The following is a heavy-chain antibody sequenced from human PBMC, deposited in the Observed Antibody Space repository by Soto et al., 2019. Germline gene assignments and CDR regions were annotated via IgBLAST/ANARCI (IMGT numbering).Heavy chain of an antibody. Sequence: QVQLQESGPGLVKPSETLSLTCTVSGDYVTSHYWSWIRQPPGKGLEWIGYVYHSEKTDSSPSLKSRVTISVDTSKNPISLSLTSVTAADTDIYYCARPKGVAPAVWYFDLWGRGTLVTVSS. CDR1: GDYVTSHY. CDR2: VYHSEKT. V-gene: IGHV4-59*08. J-gene: IGHJ2*01. D-gene: IGHD2-8*01. CDR3: ARPKGVAPAVWYFDL.